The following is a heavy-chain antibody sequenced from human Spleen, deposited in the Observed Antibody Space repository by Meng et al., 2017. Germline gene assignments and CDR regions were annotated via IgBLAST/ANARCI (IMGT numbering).Heavy chain of an antibody. CDR2: IYYSGST. CDR1: GGSISSGYSY. J-gene: IGHJ5*02. V-gene: IGHV4-31*01. D-gene: IGHD3-16*01. Sequence: HVQLQSWGAGLLKPSETLSLPCSVSGGSISSGYSYWSWICQHPGKGLEWIGYIYYSGSTYYNPSLKSLVTISADTSKNQFSLKLSSVTAADTAVYYCARRNDLGNWFDPWGQGTLVTVSS. CDR3: ARRNDLGNWFDP.